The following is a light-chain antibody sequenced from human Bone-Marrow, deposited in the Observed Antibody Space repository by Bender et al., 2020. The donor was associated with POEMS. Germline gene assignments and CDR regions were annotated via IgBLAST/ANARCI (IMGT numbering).Light chain of an antibody. V-gene: IGLV2-23*01. CDR1: STDVGTFTL. Sequence: QSALTQPASVSESPGQSITISCTGTSTDVGTFTLISWYQQHPGTAPKLLLYDASKRPSGFPNRFSGSKSGNTASLTISGLQAEDEAVYYCCSYVTGSSWVFGGGTKLTVL. J-gene: IGLJ3*02. CDR3: CSYVTGSSWV. CDR2: DAS.